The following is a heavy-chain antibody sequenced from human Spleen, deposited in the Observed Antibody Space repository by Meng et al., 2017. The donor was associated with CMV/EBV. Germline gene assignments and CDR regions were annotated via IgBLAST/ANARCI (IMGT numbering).Heavy chain of an antibody. CDR1: GGSTSSGSYY. CDR2: IYTSGST. J-gene: IGHJ4*02. CDR3: ARDSWAAAGFDY. Sequence: QGQPQESVPGLVKPSQTLSLTCTVSGGSTSSGSYYWSWIRQPAGKGLEWIGRIYTSGSTNYNPSLKSRVTISVDTSKNQFSLKLSSVTAADTAVYYCARDSWAAAGFDYWGQGTLVTVSS. D-gene: IGHD6-13*01. V-gene: IGHV4-61*02.